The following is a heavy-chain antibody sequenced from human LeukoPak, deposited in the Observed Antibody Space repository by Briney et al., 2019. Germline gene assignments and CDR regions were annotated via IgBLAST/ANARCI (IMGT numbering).Heavy chain of an antibody. Sequence: GGSLRLSCEASGLTFSNSWMHWVRQAPGKGLVWVSRINNEGTTISYADSVKGRFTISRDDAKNTLYLQMNSLRAEDTAVYYCARVSGLGMNEYYQHWGQGTLVTVAS. V-gene: IGHV3-74*01. CDR3: ARVSGLGMNEYYQH. CDR1: GLTFSNSW. D-gene: IGHD3-10*01. CDR2: INNEGTTI. J-gene: IGHJ1*01.